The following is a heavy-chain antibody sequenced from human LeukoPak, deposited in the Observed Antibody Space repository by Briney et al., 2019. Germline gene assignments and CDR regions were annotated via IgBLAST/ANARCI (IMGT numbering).Heavy chain of an antibody. D-gene: IGHD1-1*01. V-gene: IGHV3-21*06. Sequence: GGSLRLSCAASGFIFSGHTMNWVRLPPGRGLEWVSSISTSSTYIYYADPVKGRFTISRDNPKHSLFLQMNNLTFEDTAIYYCARKIKTGSSSGDYDYWGQGTLVTVSS. J-gene: IGHJ4*02. CDR2: ISTSSTYI. CDR3: ARKIKTGSSSGDYDY. CDR1: GFIFSGHT.